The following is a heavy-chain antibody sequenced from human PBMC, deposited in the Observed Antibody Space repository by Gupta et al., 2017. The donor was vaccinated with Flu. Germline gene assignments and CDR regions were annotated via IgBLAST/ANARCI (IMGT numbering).Heavy chain of an antibody. J-gene: IGHJ6*03. CDR2: INHSGST. D-gene: IGHD3-16*01. CDR3: ATVGGKRAYYYYYMDV. V-gene: IGHV4-34*01. Sequence: PPGKGLEWIGEINHSGSTNYNPSLKSRVTISVDTSKNQFSLKLSSVTAADTAVYYCATVGGKRAYYYYYMDVWGKGTTVTVSS.